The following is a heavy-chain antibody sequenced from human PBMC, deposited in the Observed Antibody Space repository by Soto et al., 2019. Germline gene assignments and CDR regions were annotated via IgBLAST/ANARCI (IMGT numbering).Heavy chain of an antibody. V-gene: IGHV1-18*01. CDR1: GYTFTSYG. J-gene: IGHJ3*02. Sequence: QVQLVQSGAEVKKPGASVKVSCKASGYTFTSYGISWVRQAPGQGLEWMGWISAYNGNTNYAQKLQGRVTMTKDTSTSTAYMELRSLRSDDTAVYYCARDPPADSSGCDAFDIWGQGTMVTVSS. CDR3: ARDPPADSSGCDAFDI. CDR2: ISAYNGNT. D-gene: IGHD3-22*01.